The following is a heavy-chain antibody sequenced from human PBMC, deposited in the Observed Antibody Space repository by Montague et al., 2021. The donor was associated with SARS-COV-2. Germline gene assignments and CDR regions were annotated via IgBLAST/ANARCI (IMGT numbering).Heavy chain of an antibody. CDR3: ARESRRQFLEWSGVRYDYYGMDV. CDR2: ISFTGGT. CDR1: GGSISTSF. D-gene: IGHD3-3*01. V-gene: IGHV4-59*01. J-gene: IGHJ6*02. Sequence: SETLSLTCTVSGGSISTSFWSWVRQPPGKGLEWIAFISFTGGTNYNPSLKSRVVVSIDTSKSQVSLKVNSVTAADSAVYYCARESRRQFLEWSGVRYDYYGMDVWGQGTTVTVSS.